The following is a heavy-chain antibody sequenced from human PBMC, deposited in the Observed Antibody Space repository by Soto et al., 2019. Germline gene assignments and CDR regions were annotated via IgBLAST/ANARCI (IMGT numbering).Heavy chain of an antibody. CDR1: GFTFSSYG. Sequence: QVQLVESGGGVVQPGRCLRLSCAASGFTFSSYGMHWVRQAPGKGLEWVAVISYDGSNKYYADSVKGRFTISRDNSKNTLYLQMNSLRAEDTAVYYCAKDGYDYGDYALSGAFDIWGQGTMVTVSS. V-gene: IGHV3-30*18. J-gene: IGHJ3*02. CDR3: AKDGYDYGDYALSGAFDI. CDR2: ISYDGSNK. D-gene: IGHD4-17*01.